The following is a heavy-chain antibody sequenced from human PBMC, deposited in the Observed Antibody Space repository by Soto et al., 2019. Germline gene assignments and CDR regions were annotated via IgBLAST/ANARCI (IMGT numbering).Heavy chain of an antibody. D-gene: IGHD3-10*01. CDR3: ARVLRGMVRGKPAYVDY. J-gene: IGHJ4*02. CDR2: IYYSGST. Sequence: QVQLQESGPGLVKPSQTLSLTCTVSGGSISSGGYYWSWIRQHPGKGLEWIGYIYYSGSTYYNPSLKSRVTISVDTSKNQFSLKLSSVTAADTAVYYCARVLRGMVRGKPAYVDYWGQGTLVTVSS. V-gene: IGHV4-31*03. CDR1: GGSISSGGYY.